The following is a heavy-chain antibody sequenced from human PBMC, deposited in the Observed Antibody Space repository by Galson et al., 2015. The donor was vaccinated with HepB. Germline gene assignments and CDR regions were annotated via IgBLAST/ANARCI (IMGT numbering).Heavy chain of an antibody. CDR1: GDSVSSNHAV. V-gene: IGHV6-1*01. CDR2: TYYRSKWYI. D-gene: IGHD2-2*02. CDR3: ARTPAAIVMYYYYYMDV. J-gene: IGHJ6*03. Sequence: CAISGDSVSSNHAVWNWIRQSPSRGLEWLGRTYYRSKWYIDYATSVRSRITINPDTSRNQFSLHLSSVTAADTAVYYCARTPAAIVMYYYYYMDVWGKGTTVTVSS.